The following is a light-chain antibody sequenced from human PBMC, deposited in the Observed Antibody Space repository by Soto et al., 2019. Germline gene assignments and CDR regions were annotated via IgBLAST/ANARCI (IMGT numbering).Light chain of an antibody. CDR2: DAS. Sequence: EIELTQFPASLSLSPGERATLSCMACQTIDSTLAWYQRKPGQAPRLLIYDASTRATGVPARFSGSGSGTDFTLAISSLQSEDFAVYYCQHYNYWPYTFGQGTKVDI. J-gene: IGKJ2*01. CDR1: QTIDST. CDR3: QHYNYWPYT. V-gene: IGKV3-15*01.